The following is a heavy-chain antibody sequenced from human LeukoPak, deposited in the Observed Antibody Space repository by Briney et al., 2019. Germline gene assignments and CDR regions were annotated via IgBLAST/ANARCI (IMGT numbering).Heavy chain of an antibody. V-gene: IGHV3-23*01. CDR1: GFTFSSYA. CDR2: ISGSGGST. D-gene: IGHD3-22*01. CDR3: AKKPSHYYDSSGMG. Sequence: GGSLRLSCAASGFTFSSYAMSWVRQAPGKGLEWVPAISGSGGSTYYADSVKGRFTISRDNSKNTLYLQMNSLRAEDTAVYYCAKKPSHYYDSSGMGWGQGTMVTVSS. J-gene: IGHJ3*01.